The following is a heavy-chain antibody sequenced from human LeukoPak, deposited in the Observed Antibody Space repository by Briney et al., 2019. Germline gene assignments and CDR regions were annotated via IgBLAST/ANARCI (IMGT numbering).Heavy chain of an antibody. CDR1: GFTFSSYA. D-gene: IGHD3-22*01. CDR3: AKRAYGDRSGQGFYFDH. J-gene: IGHJ4*02. Sequence: QPGGSLRLSCAASGFTFSSYAMSWVRQAPGKGLEWVSIVSYDGTITYYADSVKGRFTISRDNSKNTLSLQMNSLRDDDTAVYYCAKRAYGDRSGQGFYFDHWGQGTQVTVSS. V-gene: IGHV3-23*01. CDR2: VSYDGTIT.